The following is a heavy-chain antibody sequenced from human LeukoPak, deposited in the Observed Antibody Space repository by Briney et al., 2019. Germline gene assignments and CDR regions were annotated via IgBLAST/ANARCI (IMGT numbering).Heavy chain of an antibody. CDR1: GYTFTAYY. CDR3: ARGNEGYCSGGSSYVGAWFDP. V-gene: IGHV1-2*02. D-gene: IGHD2-15*01. J-gene: IGHJ5*02. Sequence: GASVKVSCKASGYTFTAYYMHWVRQAPGQGLEYMGWINPNSGGTNYAQKFQGRVTMTRDTSISTAYMELSRLRSDDTAVYYCARGNEGYCSGGSSYVGAWFDPWGQGTRVTVSS. CDR2: INPNSGGT.